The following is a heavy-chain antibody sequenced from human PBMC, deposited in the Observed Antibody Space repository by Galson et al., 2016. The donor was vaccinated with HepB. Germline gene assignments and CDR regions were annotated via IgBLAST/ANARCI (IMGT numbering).Heavy chain of an antibody. CDR3: AKDPNPSSGWSGAFDP. V-gene: IGHV3-30-3*01. Sequence: SLRLSCAASGFTFMTHAMYWVRQAPGRGLEWVAVIAYDGVNKDYADSVKGRFTVSRDNSKHVPYLQMSSLRVEDTAVFYCAKDPNPSSGWSGAFDPWGQGTLVTVSS. CDR1: GFTFMTHA. CDR2: IAYDGVNK. D-gene: IGHD6-19*01. J-gene: IGHJ5*02.